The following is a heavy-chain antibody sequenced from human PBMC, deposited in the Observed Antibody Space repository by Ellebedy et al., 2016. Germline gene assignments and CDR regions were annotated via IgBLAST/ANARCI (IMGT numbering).Heavy chain of an antibody. D-gene: IGHD6-6*01. Sequence: ASVKVSCKASGYTFTSYYMHWVRQAPGQRLEWMGWINGGTGTTKYSQNFQGRVTITRDTSASTAYMELSSLRSEDTAVYYCARVNGPSSSSGSHYFDPWGQGTLITVSS. V-gene: IGHV1-3*01. CDR1: GYTFTSYY. CDR3: ARVNGPSSSSGSHYFDP. J-gene: IGHJ5*02. CDR2: INGGTGTT.